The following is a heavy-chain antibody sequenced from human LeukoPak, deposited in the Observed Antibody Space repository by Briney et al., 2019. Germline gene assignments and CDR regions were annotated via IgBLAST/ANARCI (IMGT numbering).Heavy chain of an antibody. Sequence: HPGGSLRLSCAASGFTFSTYAMSWVRQAPGKGLEWVSAISGSGGNTYYADSVKGRFTISRDNSKNTLYLQMNSLRAEDTAVYYCAPLRSTVDYWGQGTLVTVSS. CDR1: GFTFSTYA. J-gene: IGHJ4*02. V-gene: IGHV3-23*01. D-gene: IGHD5/OR15-5a*01. CDR3: APLRSTVDY. CDR2: ISGSGGNT.